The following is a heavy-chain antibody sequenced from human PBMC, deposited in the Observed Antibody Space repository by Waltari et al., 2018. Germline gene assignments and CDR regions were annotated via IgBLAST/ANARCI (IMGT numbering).Heavy chain of an antibody. Sequence: QVQLQESGPGLVKPSGTLSLTCAVSGGPISSSNWCSWVRQPPGKGLEWIGEIYHSGGTNYNPSLNSRVTISVDKSKNQFSLKLSSVTAADTAVYYCATITMVRGQDCWGQGTLVTVSS. V-gene: IGHV4-4*02. CDR1: GGPISSSNW. J-gene: IGHJ4*02. CDR3: ATITMVRGQDC. D-gene: IGHD3-10*01. CDR2: IYHSGGT.